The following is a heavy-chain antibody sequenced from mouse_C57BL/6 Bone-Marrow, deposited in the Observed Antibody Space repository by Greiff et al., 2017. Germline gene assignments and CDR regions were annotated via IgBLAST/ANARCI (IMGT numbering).Heavy chain of an antibody. CDR2: IYPGSGST. CDR1: GYTFTSYW. J-gene: IGHJ1*03. V-gene: IGHV1-55*01. Sequence: VQLQQSGAELVKPGASVKMSCKASGYTFTSYWITWVKQRPGQGLEWIGDIYPGSGSTNYNEKFKSKATLTVDTSSSTAYMQLSSLTSEDSAVYYGARWDYDAYWYFDVWGTGTTVTVSS. CDR3: ARWDYDAYWYFDV. D-gene: IGHD2-4*01.